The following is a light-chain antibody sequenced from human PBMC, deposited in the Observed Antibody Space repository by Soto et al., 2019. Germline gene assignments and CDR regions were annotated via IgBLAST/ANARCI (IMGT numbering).Light chain of an antibody. J-gene: IGKJ1*01. Sequence: EIVMTQPPATLPASPGERHTLSCRASQSVSSHFAWYQHEPGQAPRLXXYGASPRATGIPARFSGSVSGTEFTLTISSLQSEDFAVYDGQQYKNWPPWTFGQGTKV. V-gene: IGKV3-15*01. CDR3: QQYKNWPPWT. CDR1: QSVSSH. CDR2: GAS.